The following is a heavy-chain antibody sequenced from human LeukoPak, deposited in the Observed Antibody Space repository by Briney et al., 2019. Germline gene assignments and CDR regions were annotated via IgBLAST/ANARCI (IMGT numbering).Heavy chain of an antibody. CDR1: GFTFSNYD. D-gene: IGHD6-19*01. V-gene: IGHV3-13*01. CDR3: ARSKSYSSGWTDLDY. Sequence: GGSLRLSCAASGFTFSNYDMHWVRQAPGKGLEWVSVIGTAGNTYYLGSVKGRFTISRENAKNSLYLQMNSLRAGDTAIYYCARSKSYSSGWTDLDYWGQGTLVTVSS. CDR2: IGTAGNT. J-gene: IGHJ4*02.